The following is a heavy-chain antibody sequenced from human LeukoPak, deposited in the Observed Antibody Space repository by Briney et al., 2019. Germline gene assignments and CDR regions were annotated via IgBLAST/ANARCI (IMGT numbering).Heavy chain of an antibody. V-gene: IGHV4-59*12. Sequence: SETLSLTCSVSDDSITMYYWTWIRQPPGKGLEWIGYVDHTGSTNFNPSLNGRVSISGDTTKNLFSLKLSSVTAADTAVYYCAGDKREPRYAFDIWGQGTMVTVSS. CDR2: VDHTGST. J-gene: IGHJ3*02. CDR1: DDSITMYY. CDR3: AGDKREPRYAFDI. D-gene: IGHD1-26*01.